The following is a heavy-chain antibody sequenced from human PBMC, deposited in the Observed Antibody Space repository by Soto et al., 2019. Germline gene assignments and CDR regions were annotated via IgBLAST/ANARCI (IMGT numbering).Heavy chain of an antibody. Sequence: SETLSLTCAVSGGSIIIGDYYWSWIRQPPGKGLEWIGYIYYSGSTNYNPSLKSRVTISVDTSKNQFSLKLSSVTAADTAVYYCARVEMATINPWGQGTLVTVSS. CDR3: ARVEMATINP. V-gene: IGHV4-61*08. CDR2: IYYSGST. CDR1: GGSIIIGDYY. D-gene: IGHD5-12*01. J-gene: IGHJ5*02.